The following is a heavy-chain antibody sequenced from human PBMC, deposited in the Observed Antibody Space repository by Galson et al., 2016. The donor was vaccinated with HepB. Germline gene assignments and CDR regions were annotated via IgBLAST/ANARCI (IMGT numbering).Heavy chain of an antibody. Sequence: PELVKPTQTLTLTCTLSGFSLSTSGVGVGWIRQPPGKALEWLALIYWDGGKRYSPSLKSRLTITKDTSKNQVVLTMTNMDPVDTATYYCAREQTDSGPTIQTILYWFDPWGQGTLVTVSS. CDR1: GFSLSTSGVG. D-gene: IGHD1-26*01. J-gene: IGHJ5*02. CDR3: AREQTDSGPTIQTILYWFDP. V-gene: IGHV2-5*02. CDR2: IYWDGGK.